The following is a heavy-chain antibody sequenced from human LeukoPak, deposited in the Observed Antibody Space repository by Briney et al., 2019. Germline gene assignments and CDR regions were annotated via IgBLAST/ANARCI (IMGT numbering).Heavy chain of an antibody. CDR1: GFTFSSYE. J-gene: IGHJ3*02. V-gene: IGHV3-48*03. CDR3: ATNSRVSYAFAI. D-gene: IGHD6-13*01. CDR2: ISSGATSI. Sequence: GGSLRVSCAASGFTFSSYEMNWVRQTPGMGLEWIAYISSGATSIYYADSVKGRFNISRDNAKNSLNLQMNSLRAEDTAVYYCATNSRVSYAFAIWGQGTMVTVSA.